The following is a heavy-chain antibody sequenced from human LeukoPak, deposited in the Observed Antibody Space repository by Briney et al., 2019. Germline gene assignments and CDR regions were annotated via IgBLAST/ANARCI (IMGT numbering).Heavy chain of an antibody. Sequence: GGSLRLSCSASGFTFSDYDMNWVRQAPGKGLEWVSSISYLSSHVYYGDSVRGRFSISRDNAKNSLYLQMNSLGAEDTAIYYCGRAFPPLRTSSAGDLWGQGILVTVSS. D-gene: IGHD3-16*01. J-gene: IGHJ4*02. CDR2: ISYLSSHV. V-gene: IGHV3-21*01. CDR3: GRAFPPLRTSSAGDL. CDR1: GFTFSDYD.